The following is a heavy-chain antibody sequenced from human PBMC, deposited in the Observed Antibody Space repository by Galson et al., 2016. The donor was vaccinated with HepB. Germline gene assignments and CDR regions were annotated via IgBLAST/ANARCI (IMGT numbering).Heavy chain of an antibody. V-gene: IGHV4-34*09. CDR2: ITHTGST. Sequence: TLSLTFAVYGVSFSGYYWSWIRQPPGKGPEWMGEITHTGSTTHNPSLKSRVTISVDTSKNQFSLKLSSVTAADTAVYFCARDRSSGSGSCGYWGQGTLVTVAS. CDR3: ARDRSSGSGSCGY. CDR1: GVSFSGYY. J-gene: IGHJ4*02. D-gene: IGHD3-10*01.